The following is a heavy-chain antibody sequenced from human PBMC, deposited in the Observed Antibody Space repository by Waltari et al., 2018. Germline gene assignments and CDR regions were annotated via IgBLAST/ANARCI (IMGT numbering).Heavy chain of an antibody. V-gene: IGHV1-2*02. CDR1: GYHFTDYS. D-gene: IGHD6-13*01. J-gene: IGHJ4*02. Sequence: QVQLVQSGAEVKRPGASVKVSCKAFGYHFTDYSIYWVRQAPGQGLEWMGWINPNSGGTNYAQKFQGRVTMTRDTSISTAYMELSRLRSDDTAVYYCARVRTSRRIDYWGQGTLVTVSS. CDR2: INPNSGGT. CDR3: ARVRTSRRIDY.